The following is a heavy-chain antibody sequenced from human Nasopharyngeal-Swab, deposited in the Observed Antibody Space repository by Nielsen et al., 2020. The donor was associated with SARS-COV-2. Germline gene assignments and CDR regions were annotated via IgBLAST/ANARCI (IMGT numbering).Heavy chain of an antibody. J-gene: IGHJ4*02. Sequence: VRQAPGKGLEWVSSISGDSSYIYVADSVKGRFTISRDNARNSLHLEMNNLRVEDTAIYYCARDRGQGMTTANHGYDSWGQGVLVTVSS. CDR3: ARDRGQGMTTANHGYDS. D-gene: IGHD4-17*01. V-gene: IGHV3-21*01. CDR2: ISGDSSYI.